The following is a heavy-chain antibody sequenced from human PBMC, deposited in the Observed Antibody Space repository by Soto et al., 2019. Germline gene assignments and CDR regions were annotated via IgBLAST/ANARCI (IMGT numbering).Heavy chain of an antibody. J-gene: IGHJ4*02. D-gene: IGHD3-22*01. CDR2: IYTSGST. V-gene: IGHV4-59*10. Sequence: SETLSLTCAVYGGSFSGYYWSWIRQPAGKGLEWIGRIYTSGSTNYNPSLKSRVTMSVDTSKNQFSLKLSSVTAADTAVYYCASDYDSSGYYWAYWGQGTLVTVSS. CDR3: ASDYDSSGYYWAY. CDR1: GGSFSGYY.